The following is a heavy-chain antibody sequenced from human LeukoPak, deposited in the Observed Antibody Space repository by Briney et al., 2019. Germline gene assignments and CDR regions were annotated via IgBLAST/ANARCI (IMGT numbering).Heavy chain of an antibody. CDR3: ARALVRQHIDY. D-gene: IGHD2-21*01. J-gene: IGHJ4*02. V-gene: IGHV4-34*01. CDR2: INHSGST. CDR1: GGSFSGYY. Sequence: PSETLSLTCAVYGGSFSGYYWSWIRQPPGKGLEWIGEINHSGSTNYNPSLKSRVTISVDTSKNQFSLKLSSVTAADTAVYYCARALVRQHIDYWGQGTLVTVSS.